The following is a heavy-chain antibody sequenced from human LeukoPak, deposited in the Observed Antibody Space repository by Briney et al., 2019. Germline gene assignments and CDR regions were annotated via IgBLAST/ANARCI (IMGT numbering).Heavy chain of an antibody. CDR1: GGSISSSSYY. CDR2: IYYSGST. CDR3: ARRPYYYGSGSYYPGYYDYYGMDV. J-gene: IGHJ6*02. V-gene: IGHV4-39*01. D-gene: IGHD3-10*01. Sequence: SETLSLTGTVSGGSISSSSYYWGWIRQPPGKGLEWIGGIYYSGSTYYNPSLMSLVTISVDTSKNRFSLKLTSVTAADTSVYYCARRPYYYGSGSYYPGYYDYYGMDVWGQGTTVTVSS.